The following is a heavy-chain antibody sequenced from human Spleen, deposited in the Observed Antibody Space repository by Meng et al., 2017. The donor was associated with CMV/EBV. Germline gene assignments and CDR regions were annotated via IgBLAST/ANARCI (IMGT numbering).Heavy chain of an antibody. J-gene: IGHJ4*02. Sequence: GESLKISCAASGFTFSRNAMSWVRQTPGTGLEWVSAINTYGVTTFYADSVKGRFFISRDNSNNTLYLQMNGLGAEDTAVYYCAKAFSASWYREYYDDWGQGTLVTISS. V-gene: IGHV3-23*01. D-gene: IGHD6-13*01. CDR2: INTYGVTT. CDR1: GFTFSRNA. CDR3: AKAFSASWYREYYDD.